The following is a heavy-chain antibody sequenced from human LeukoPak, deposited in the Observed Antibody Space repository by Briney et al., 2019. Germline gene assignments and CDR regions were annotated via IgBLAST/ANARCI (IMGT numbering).Heavy chain of an antibody. CDR1: CGSFSGYY. D-gene: IGHD3-22*01. Sequence: SETLSLTCAVYCGSFSGYYWSWIRQPPGKGLEWIGEINHSGSTNYNPSLKSRVTISVDTSKNQFSLKLSSVTAADTAVYYCARWSSNYYDSSGRRFDPWGQGTLVTVSS. V-gene: IGHV4-34*01. J-gene: IGHJ5*02. CDR2: INHSGST. CDR3: ARWSSNYYDSSGRRFDP.